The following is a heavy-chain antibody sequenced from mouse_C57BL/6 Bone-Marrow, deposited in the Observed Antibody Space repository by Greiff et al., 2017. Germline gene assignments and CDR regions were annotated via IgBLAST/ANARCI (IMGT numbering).Heavy chain of an antibody. CDR2: IRNKANGYTT. CDR1: GFTFTDYY. V-gene: IGHV7-3*01. Sequence: EVQLQQSGGGLVQPGGSLSLSCAASGFTFTDYYMSWVRQPPGKALEWLGFIRNKANGYTTEYSASVKGRFTISRDNSQSSLYLQMNALRAEDSATYYGARALIYDGYRFAYWGQGTLVTVSA. CDR3: ARALIYDGYRFAY. J-gene: IGHJ3*01. D-gene: IGHD2-3*01.